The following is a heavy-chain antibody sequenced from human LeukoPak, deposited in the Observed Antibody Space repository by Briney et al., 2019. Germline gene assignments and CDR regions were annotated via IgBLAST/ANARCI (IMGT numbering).Heavy chain of an antibody. Sequence: GGSLRLSCAASGFTFSSYAMSCVRQAPGKGLEWVSSISGSGGSTYYADSVKGRFTISRHNSKNKLYLQMNSLRAGDTAVYYCAKNSQLWLPVDYWGQGTLVTVSS. D-gene: IGHD5-18*01. J-gene: IGHJ4*02. V-gene: IGHV3-23*01. CDR2: ISGSGGST. CDR1: GFTFSSYA. CDR3: AKNSQLWLPVDY.